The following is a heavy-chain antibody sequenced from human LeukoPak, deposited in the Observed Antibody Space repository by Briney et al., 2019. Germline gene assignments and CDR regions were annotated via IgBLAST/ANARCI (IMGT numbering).Heavy chain of an antibody. J-gene: IGHJ5*02. Sequence: PGRSLRLSCAASGFTFSSYAMHWVRQAPGKGLEWVAVISYDGSNKYYADSVKGRFTISRDNSKNTLYLQMNSLRAEDTAVYYCAKGSEPGLLGLWFDPWGQGTLVTVSS. CDR1: GFTFSSYA. CDR2: ISYDGSNK. CDR3: AKGSEPGLLGLWFDP. D-gene: IGHD2-21*02. V-gene: IGHV3-30-3*01.